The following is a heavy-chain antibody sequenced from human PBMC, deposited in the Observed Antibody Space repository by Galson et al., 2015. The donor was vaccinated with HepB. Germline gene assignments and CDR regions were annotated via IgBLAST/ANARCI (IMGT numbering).Heavy chain of an antibody. J-gene: IGHJ4*02. D-gene: IGHD4-23*01. CDR3: AKDWVVTPADY. CDR1: GFTFSSYG. Sequence: SLRLSCAASGFTFSSYGMHWVRQAPGKGLEWVAVISYDGSNKYYANSVKGRFTISRDNSKNTLYLQMNSLRAEDTAVYYCAKDWVVTPADYWGQGTLVTVSS. CDR2: ISYDGSNK. V-gene: IGHV3-30*18.